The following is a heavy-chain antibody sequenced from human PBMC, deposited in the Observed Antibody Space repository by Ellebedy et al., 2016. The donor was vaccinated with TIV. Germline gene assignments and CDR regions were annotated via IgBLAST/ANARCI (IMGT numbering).Heavy chain of an antibody. D-gene: IGHD3-9*01. Sequence: ASVKVSXXASGYTFISYYMHWVRQAPGQGLEWMGWINTYNGNTNYAQKLQGRVTMTTDTSTSTAYMDLRSLISDDTAVYYCARGVSLRYFDWNYAMDVWGQGTTVTVSS. CDR2: INTYNGNT. CDR3: ARGVSLRYFDWNYAMDV. V-gene: IGHV1-18*04. J-gene: IGHJ6*02. CDR1: GYTFISYY.